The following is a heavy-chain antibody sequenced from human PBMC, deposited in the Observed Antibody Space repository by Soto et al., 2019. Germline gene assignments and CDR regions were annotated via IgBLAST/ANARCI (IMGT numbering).Heavy chain of an antibody. CDR3: VRGPDYEGYFDY. D-gene: IGHD3-22*01. CDR1: GTTFSNYA. V-gene: IGHV1-69*13. J-gene: IGHJ4*02. Sequence: SVKVSCKASGTTFSNYAIGWVRQAPGQGLEWMGGIILPFGTPNYAQKFQGRVTITADESMTTAFMELRGLRSEDTAVYFCVRGPDYEGYFDYWGQGTLVT. CDR2: IILPFGTP.